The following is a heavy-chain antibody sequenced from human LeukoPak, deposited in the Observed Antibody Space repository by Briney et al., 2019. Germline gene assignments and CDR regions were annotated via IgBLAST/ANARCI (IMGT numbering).Heavy chain of an antibody. J-gene: IGHJ4*02. CDR2: ISYDGSNK. CDR1: GFTFSSYG. V-gene: IGHV3-30*03. D-gene: IGHD6-6*01. CDR3: ARISYSSSSIDY. Sequence: PGGSLRLSCAASGFTFSSYGMHWVRQAPGKGLEWVAVISYDGSNKYYADSVKGRFTISRDNSKNTLYLQMNSLRAEDTAVYYCARISYSSSSIDYWGQGTLVTVSS.